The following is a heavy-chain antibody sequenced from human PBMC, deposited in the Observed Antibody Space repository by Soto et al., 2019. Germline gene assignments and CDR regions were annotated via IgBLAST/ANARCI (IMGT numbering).Heavy chain of an antibody. D-gene: IGHD5-12*01. CDR3: VRGYTCYGNFDY. CDR2: ISIGGSET. V-gene: IGHV3-74*01. J-gene: IGHJ4*02. Sequence: GGSLRLSCEASGLTFSSSWLHWVRQAPGKGLVWVSRISIGGSETYYADSVKGRFTSSRDNARNTLYLQTDSLRAEDTAVHFCVRGYTCYGNFDYWGQGTLVTVTS. CDR1: GLTFSSSW.